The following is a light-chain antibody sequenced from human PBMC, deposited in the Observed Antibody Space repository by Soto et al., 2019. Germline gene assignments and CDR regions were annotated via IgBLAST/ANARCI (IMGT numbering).Light chain of an antibody. Sequence: DIQVTQSPSSLSASVGDRVTITCRASQSILNFLNWYQQKPGKAPKLLIYGASSLQGGVPSRFSGSGSGTEFTLNISSLQPEDFATYYSQQSYSTPPWTFGQGTKVEIK. CDR2: GAS. V-gene: IGKV1-39*01. J-gene: IGKJ1*01. CDR3: QQSYSTPPWT. CDR1: QSILNF.